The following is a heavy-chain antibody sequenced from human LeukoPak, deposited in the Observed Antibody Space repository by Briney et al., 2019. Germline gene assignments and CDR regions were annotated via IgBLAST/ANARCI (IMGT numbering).Heavy chain of an antibody. Sequence: PSETLSLTCTVSGGSISRSSHYWGFIRQPPGEGLEWIGSVFYTGNTYYNPSLKSRVTISVDTSNTQFSLKLSSATAADAAVYYCVGADLYFHNMDVWGKGTRLTVSS. V-gene: IGHV4-39*01. CDR3: VGADLYFHNMDV. J-gene: IGHJ6*03. CDR1: GGSISRSSHY. D-gene: IGHD2-8*01. CDR2: VFYTGNT.